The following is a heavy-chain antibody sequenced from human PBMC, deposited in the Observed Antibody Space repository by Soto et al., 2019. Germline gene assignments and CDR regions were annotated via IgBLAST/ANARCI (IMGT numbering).Heavy chain of an antibody. J-gene: IGHJ4*02. CDR2: INVINGNA. V-gene: IGHV1-3*01. CDR3: VLSRGWLAFHY. D-gene: IGHD6-19*01. Sequence: ASVKVSCKAPGSTFTSYDMHWVRQAPGQRLEWMGRINVINGNAYYSQRFQGRATFTRDTSASTGYMELSSLISGDTAVYYCVLSRGWLAFHYWGQGAVVTDSS. CDR1: GSTFTSYD.